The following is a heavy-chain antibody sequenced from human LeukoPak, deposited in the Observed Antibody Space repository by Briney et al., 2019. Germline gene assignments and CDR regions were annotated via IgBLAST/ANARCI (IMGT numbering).Heavy chain of an antibody. CDR3: ATGSGNLYYFDY. D-gene: IGHD1-26*01. CDR2: IRYDGSNK. Sequence: GGSLRLSCAASGFTFSSYGMHWVRQAPGKGLEWVAFIRYDGSNKYYADSVKGRFTISRDNSKNTLYLQMNSLRAEDTAVYYCATGSGNLYYFDYWGQGTLVTVSS. J-gene: IGHJ4*02. CDR1: GFTFSSYG. V-gene: IGHV3-30*02.